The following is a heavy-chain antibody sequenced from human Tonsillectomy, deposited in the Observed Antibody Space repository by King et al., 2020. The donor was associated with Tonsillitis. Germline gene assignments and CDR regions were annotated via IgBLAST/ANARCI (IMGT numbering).Heavy chain of an antibody. J-gene: IGHJ6*02. V-gene: IGHV4-34*01. Sequence: VQLPQWGAGLLKPSETLSLTCAVYGGSFSGYYWSWIRQPPGKGREWIGEINHSGSTNYNPSLKSRVTISVDTSKNQFSLKRRSVTAADTAVYYCARGGIAAAGDYYYYYGMDVWGQGTTVTVSS. CDR3: ARGGIAAAGDYYYYYGMDV. CDR1: GGSFSGYY. CDR2: INHSGST. D-gene: IGHD6-13*01.